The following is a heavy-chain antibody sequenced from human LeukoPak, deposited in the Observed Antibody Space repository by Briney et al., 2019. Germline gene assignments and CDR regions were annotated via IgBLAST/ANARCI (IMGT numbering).Heavy chain of an antibody. CDR1: GFTFSSYD. V-gene: IGHV3-23*01. J-gene: IGHJ5*02. D-gene: IGHD6-19*01. CDR3: ARVAGWHWFDP. Sequence: GGSLGLSCAASGFTFSSYDMTWVRQAPGRGLEWVSSIRPSGDNTYYGDSVKGRFTISRDNSKNTVYLQMNNMRVDDTAVYYCARVAGWHWFDPWGQRTLVTVSS. CDR2: IRPSGDNT.